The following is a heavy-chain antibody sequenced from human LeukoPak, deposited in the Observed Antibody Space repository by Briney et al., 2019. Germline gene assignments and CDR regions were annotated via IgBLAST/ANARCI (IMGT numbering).Heavy chain of an antibody. J-gene: IGHJ3*02. V-gene: IGHV3-48*01. CDR1: GFTFSTYS. D-gene: IGHD3-22*01. CDR2: ISSGSTTI. CDR3: ARTYYYDSSGYYSGAFDI. Sequence: GGSLRLSCAASGFTFSTYSMNWVRQAPGKGLEWVSYISSGSTTIHYADSVKGRFTISRDNAKNSLYLQMNSLRAEDTALYYCARTYYYDSSGYYSGAFDIWGQGTMVTVSS.